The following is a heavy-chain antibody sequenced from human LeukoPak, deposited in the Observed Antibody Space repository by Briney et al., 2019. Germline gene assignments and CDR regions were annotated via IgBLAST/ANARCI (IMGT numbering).Heavy chain of an antibody. Sequence: HPGGSLRLSCAASGFTFSSYAMSWVRQAPGKGLEWVSAISGSGGSTYYADSVKGRFTISRDNSKNTLYLQMNSLRAEDTAVYYCAKGTTIESGYLLYYFDYWGQGTLVTVSS. CDR3: AKGTTIESGYLLYYFDY. D-gene: IGHD3-3*01. CDR1: GFTFSSYA. V-gene: IGHV3-23*01. J-gene: IGHJ4*02. CDR2: ISGSGGST.